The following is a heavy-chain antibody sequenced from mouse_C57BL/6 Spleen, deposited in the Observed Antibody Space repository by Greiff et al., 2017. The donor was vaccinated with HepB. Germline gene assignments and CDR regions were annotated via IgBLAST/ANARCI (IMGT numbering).Heavy chain of an antibody. CDR2: IYPGSGNT. V-gene: IGHV1-66*01. CDR1: GYSFTSYY. CDR3: ARREAQAYYAMDY. J-gene: IGHJ4*01. D-gene: IGHD3-2*02. Sequence: QVQLQQSGPELVKPGASVKISCKASGYSFTSYYIHWVKQRPGQGLEWIGWIYPGSGNTKYNEKFKGKATLTADTSSSTAYMQLSSLTSEDSAVYYCARREAQAYYAMDYWGQGTSVTVSS.